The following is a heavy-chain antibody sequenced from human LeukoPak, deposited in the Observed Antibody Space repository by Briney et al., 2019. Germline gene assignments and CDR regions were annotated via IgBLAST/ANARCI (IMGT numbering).Heavy chain of an antibody. J-gene: IGHJ4*02. Sequence: GGSLRLSCAASGFNVSSNYMSWVRQAPGKGLEWVSVIYSGGSTYYADSVKGRFTISRDNSKNTLYLQMNSLRAEDTAVYYCARGRAVQGWLRHPFDYWGQGTLVTVSS. D-gene: IGHD5-12*01. CDR3: ARGRAVQGWLRHPFDY. CDR2: IYSGGST. V-gene: IGHV3-53*01. CDR1: GFNVSSNY.